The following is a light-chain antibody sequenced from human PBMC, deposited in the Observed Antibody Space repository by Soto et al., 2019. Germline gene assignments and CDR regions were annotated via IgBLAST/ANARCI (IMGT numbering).Light chain of an antibody. Sequence: DIQMTQSPSTTSGSAGARLTITSQASQTISSWLAWYQQKPGKAPKLLSYKASTLKSGVPSRFSGSGSGTEFTLTSSSLQPDDFATYDCQHYNSYSEAVGQGTKVETK. V-gene: IGKV1-5*03. CDR2: KAS. J-gene: IGKJ1*01. CDR1: QTISSW. CDR3: QHYNSYSEA.